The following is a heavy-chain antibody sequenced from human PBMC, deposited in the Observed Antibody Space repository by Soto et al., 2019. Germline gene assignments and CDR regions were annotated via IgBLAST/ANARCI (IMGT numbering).Heavy chain of an antibody. J-gene: IGHJ5*02. V-gene: IGHV1-3*01. D-gene: IGHD3-10*01. CDR3: ARGSGYGSGSYYLGPSHNWLDP. CDR1: GYTFTSYA. CDR2: INAGNGNT. Sequence: ASVKVSCKASGYTFTSYAMHWVRQAPGQRLEWMGWINAGNGNTKYSQKFQGRVTITRDTSASTAYMELSSLRSEDTAVYYCARGSGYGSGSYYLGPSHNWLDPWGQGTLVTVSS.